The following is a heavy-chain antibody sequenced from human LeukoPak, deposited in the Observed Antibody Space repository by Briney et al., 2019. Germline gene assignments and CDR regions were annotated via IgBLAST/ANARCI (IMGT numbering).Heavy chain of an antibody. CDR2: IIPILGIA. CDR3: ARVSGYSSGWYGY. V-gene: IGHV1-69*04. J-gene: IGHJ4*02. Sequence: GASVRVSCKASGYTFTGYYMHWVRQAPGQGLEWMGRIIPILGIANYAQKFQGRVTITADKSTSTAYMELSSLRSEDTAVYYCARVSGYSSGWYGYWGQGTLVTVSS. D-gene: IGHD6-19*01. CDR1: GYTFTGYY.